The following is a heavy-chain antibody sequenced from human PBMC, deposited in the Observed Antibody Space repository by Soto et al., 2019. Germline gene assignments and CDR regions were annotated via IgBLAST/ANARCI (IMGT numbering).Heavy chain of an antibody. Sequence: QITLKESGPTLVRPTQTLTLTCAFSGFSLSTSGVGVGWIRQPPGKALEWLAVIYWDDSKHYIPSLRSRLTITKDPSKNQVVLTMTNMNPMDTGTYSYAHKGPEDWPLDYWGQGTLVTVSS. V-gene: IGHV2-5*02. J-gene: IGHJ4*02. CDR2: IYWDDSK. CDR1: GFSLSTSGVG. D-gene: IGHD3-9*01. CDR3: AHKGPEDWPLDY.